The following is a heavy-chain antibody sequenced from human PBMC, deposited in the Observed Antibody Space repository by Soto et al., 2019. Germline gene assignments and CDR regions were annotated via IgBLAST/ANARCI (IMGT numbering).Heavy chain of an antibody. CDR1: GYSISSSNW. V-gene: IGHV4-28*01. J-gene: IGHJ4*02. CDR3: SRREIQGPIDY. Sequence: SETLSLTCAVSGYSISSSNWWGWIRKPPGKGLKWKGYIYYSGTTYYNPSLKSRVTMSVDTSKNQFSLKLTSVTAVDTAVYYCSRREIQGPIDYWGQGTLVT. CDR2: IYYSGTT. D-gene: IGHD1-26*01.